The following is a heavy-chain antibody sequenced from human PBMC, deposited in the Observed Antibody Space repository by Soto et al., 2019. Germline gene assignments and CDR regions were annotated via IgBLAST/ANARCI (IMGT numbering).Heavy chain of an antibody. Sequence: ASVKVSCKASGYTFTSYGISWVRQAPGQGLEWMGWISAYNGNTNYAQKLQGRVTMTTDTSTSTAYMELRSLRSDDTAVYYCARVQRTRSKPMVRDPYYFDYWGQGTLVTSPQ. CDR1: GYTFTSYG. V-gene: IGHV1-18*04. CDR2: ISAYNGNT. D-gene: IGHD3-10*01. J-gene: IGHJ4*02. CDR3: ARVQRTRSKPMVRDPYYFDY.